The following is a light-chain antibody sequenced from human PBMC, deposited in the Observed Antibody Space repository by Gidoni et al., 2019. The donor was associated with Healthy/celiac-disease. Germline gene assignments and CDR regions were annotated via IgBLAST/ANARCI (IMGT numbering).Light chain of an antibody. J-gene: IGKJ2*03. CDR1: QSISSW. CDR2: KAS. Sequence: DIKMTQSPSTLSASGGDRVTITCRSSQSISSWLAWYQQKPGKAPKLLIYKASSFESGDPSRVSGSGSGTEFTLTIISLQPDDFATYYCQQYNSYPYSFGQGTKLEIK. V-gene: IGKV1-5*03. CDR3: QQYNSYPYS.